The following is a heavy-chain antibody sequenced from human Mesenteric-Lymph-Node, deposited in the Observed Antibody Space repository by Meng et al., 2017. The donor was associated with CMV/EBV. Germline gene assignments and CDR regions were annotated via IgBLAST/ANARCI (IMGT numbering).Heavy chain of an antibody. V-gene: IGHV3-49*04. J-gene: IGHJ4*02. CDR1: GFTFGDYA. D-gene: IGHD3-10*01. CDR2: IRSKAYGGTT. CDR3: TRESGLLWFGESYDY. Sequence: GGSLRLSCTASGFTFGDYAMSWVRQAPGKGLEWVGFIRSKAYGGTTEYAASVKGRFTISRDDSKSIAYLQMNSLKTEDTAVYYCTRESGLLWFGESYDYWGQGTLVTVSS.